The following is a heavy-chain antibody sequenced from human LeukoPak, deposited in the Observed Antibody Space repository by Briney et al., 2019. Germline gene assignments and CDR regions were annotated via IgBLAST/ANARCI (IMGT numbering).Heavy chain of an antibody. J-gene: IGHJ6*02. V-gene: IGHV1-24*01. Sequence: ASVKVACKVSGYTLTELSMDWVRQAPGKGLEWMGGFDPEDGETIYAQKFQGRVTMTEDTSTDTAYMELSSLRSEDTAVYYCATGRQWLVRYGKYGMDVWGQGTTVTVSS. D-gene: IGHD6-19*01. CDR2: FDPEDGET. CDR3: ATGRQWLVRYGKYGMDV. CDR1: GYTLTELS.